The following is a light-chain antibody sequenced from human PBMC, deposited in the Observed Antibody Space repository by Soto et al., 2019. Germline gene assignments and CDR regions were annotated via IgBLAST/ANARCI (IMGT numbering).Light chain of an antibody. CDR3: QQLISYPIN. J-gene: IGKJ5*01. CDR2: DAF. Sequence: IQMTQAPSSLSASVVDRVTITCRSSQSISSYLNSYQQKPGKAPKLLIFDAFSLESGVPSRFSGSRSGTDFTLTISSLQPEDFETYYCQQLISYPINFGQGTRLEIK. CDR1: QSISSY. V-gene: IGKV1-13*02.